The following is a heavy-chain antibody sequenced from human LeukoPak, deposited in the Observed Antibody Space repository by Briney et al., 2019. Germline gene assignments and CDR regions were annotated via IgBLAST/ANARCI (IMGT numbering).Heavy chain of an antibody. CDR2: IRYDGSNK. Sequence: PGGSLRLSCAASGFTFSSYGMHWVRQAPGKGLEWVAFIRYDGSNKYYADSVKGRFTISRDNSKNTLYLQMNSLRAEDTAVYYCTRYYDALDAFDIWGQGTMVTVSS. CDR3: TRYYDALDAFDI. CDR1: GFTFSSYG. V-gene: IGHV3-30*02. D-gene: IGHD3-22*01. J-gene: IGHJ3*02.